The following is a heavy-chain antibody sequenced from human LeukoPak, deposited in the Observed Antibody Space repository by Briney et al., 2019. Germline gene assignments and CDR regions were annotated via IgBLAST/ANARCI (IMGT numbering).Heavy chain of an antibody. V-gene: IGHV1-2*02. CDR2: INPNTGGT. J-gene: IGHJ6*03. CDR3: ARDRHYTSGVTYSYSIGV. Sequence: ASVKVSCNASGYTFSSHYMHCVRQAPGQWLEWMGWINPNTGGTKYEQKFQGRVTMTRDPSLTTVYMQLTRLRSDDTAMYYCARDRHYTSGVTYSYSIGVSGKESTVTVSS. D-gene: IGHD2-8*01. CDR1: GYTFSSHY.